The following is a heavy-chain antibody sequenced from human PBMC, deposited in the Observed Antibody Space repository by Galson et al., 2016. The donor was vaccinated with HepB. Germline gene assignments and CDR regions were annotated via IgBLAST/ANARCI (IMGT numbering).Heavy chain of an antibody. CDR2: ISYDGSNS. CDR3: ARGQAGRLEVDY. J-gene: IGHJ4*02. Sequence: SLRLSCAASGFTFITYAMHWVRQAPGKGLEWVSVISYDGSNSYYADSVKGRVTISRDDSKNTLYLDMNSLRPEDTAVYYCARGQAGRLEVDYWGQGTLVTVSS. V-gene: IGHV3-30-3*01. CDR1: GFTFITYA. D-gene: IGHD1-1*01.